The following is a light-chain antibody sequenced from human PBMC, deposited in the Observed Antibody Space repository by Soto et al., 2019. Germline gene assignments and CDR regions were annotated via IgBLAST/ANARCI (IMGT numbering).Light chain of an antibody. CDR3: QQLNSYPIT. V-gene: IGKV1-9*01. CDR1: QGLSSD. CDR2: AAS. J-gene: IGKJ5*01. Sequence: DIPLTQSPSFLSASVGDRVTITCRASQGLSSDLAWYQQKTGKAPKLLIYAASTLQSGVPSRFSGSGSGTELTHTTSSLQPEDFATYDSQQLNSYPITFGQGTRLEIK.